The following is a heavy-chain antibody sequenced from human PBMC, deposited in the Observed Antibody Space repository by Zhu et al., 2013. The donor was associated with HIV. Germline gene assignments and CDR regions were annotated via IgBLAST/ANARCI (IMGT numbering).Heavy chain of an antibody. CDR3: ARVLRFGIDY. J-gene: IGHJ4*02. V-gene: IGHV4-38-2*01. Sequence: QVQLQESGPGLVKPSETLSLTCAVSGYSISSGYYWGWIRQPPGKGLEWIGSIYHSGSTYYNPSLKSRVTISVDTSKNQFSLKLSSVTAADTAVYYCARVLRFGIDYWGQGTLVTVSS. CDR1: GYSISSGYY. CDR2: IYHSGST. D-gene: IGHD3-3*01.